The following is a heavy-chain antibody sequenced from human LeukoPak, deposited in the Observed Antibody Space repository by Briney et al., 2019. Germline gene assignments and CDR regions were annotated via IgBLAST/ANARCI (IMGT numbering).Heavy chain of an antibody. D-gene: IGHD3-22*01. V-gene: IGHV1-3*01. CDR3: AMSFTMIVPGDY. J-gene: IGHJ4*02. CDR2: INAGNGNT. Sequence: GASVKVSCKASGYTFTSYAMHWVRQAPGQRLEWMGWINAGNGNTKYSQKFQGRVTITRDTSASTAYMELSSLRSEDTAVYYCAMSFTMIVPGDYWGQGTLVTVSS. CDR1: GYTFTSYA.